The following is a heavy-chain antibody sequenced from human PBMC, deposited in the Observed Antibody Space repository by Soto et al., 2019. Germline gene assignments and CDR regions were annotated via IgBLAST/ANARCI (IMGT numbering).Heavy chain of an antibody. D-gene: IGHD1-26*01. V-gene: IGHV3-33*08. CDR1: GFTFNSYG. J-gene: IGHJ4*02. CDR3: ERAPGIVGATAHGDY. Sequence: GGSLRLSCAASGFTFNSYGMNWIRQAPGKGLEWVAGIWYAGGNKYYADSVKGRFTISRDNSKNTLYLQMNSLRAEDTAVYYCERAPGIVGATAHGDYWGQGTLVTVSS. CDR2: IWYAGGNK.